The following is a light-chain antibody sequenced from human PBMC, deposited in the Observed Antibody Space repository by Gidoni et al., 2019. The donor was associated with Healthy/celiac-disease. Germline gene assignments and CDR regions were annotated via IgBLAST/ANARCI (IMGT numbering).Light chain of an antibody. CDR1: QSVSSSC. CDR3: QQYGSSLFT. CDR2: GAS. V-gene: IGKV3-20*01. Sequence: EIVLTQSPGTLSLSPGERATLSCRASQSVSSSCLAWYQQKPGQAPRLLIYGASSRATGIPDRFSGSGSGTDFTLTISRLEPEDFAVYYCQQYGSSLFTFXXXTKLEIK. J-gene: IGKJ2*01.